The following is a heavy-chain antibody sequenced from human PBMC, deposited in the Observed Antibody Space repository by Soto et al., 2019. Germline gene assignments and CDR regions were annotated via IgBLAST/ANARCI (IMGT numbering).Heavy chain of an antibody. J-gene: IGHJ3*02. Sequence: SSETLSVTCAVSGGSISSGGYSWSWIRQPPGKGLEWIGYIYHSGSTYYNPSLKSRVTISVDRSKNQFSLKLSSVTAADTAVYYCARVFPAYYYDSSGYYSQDAFDIWGHGTMVTVSS. D-gene: IGHD3-22*01. CDR1: GGSISSGGYS. V-gene: IGHV4-30-2*01. CDR2: IYHSGST. CDR3: ARVFPAYYYDSSGYYSQDAFDI.